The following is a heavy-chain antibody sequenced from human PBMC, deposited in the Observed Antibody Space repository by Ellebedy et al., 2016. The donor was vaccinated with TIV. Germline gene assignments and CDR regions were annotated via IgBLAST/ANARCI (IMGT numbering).Heavy chain of an antibody. CDR2: INQSGST. D-gene: IGHD4-17*01. CDR1: GGSFSDYH. J-gene: IGHJ2*01. Sequence: MPGGSLRLSCAVYGGSFSDYHWSWIRQPPGKGLEWIGEINQSGSTNYNPPLKSRVTISMDKSKNPFALKLSSVTAADTAIYYCARRLRYGDWYFDLWGRGTLVTVSS. CDR3: ARRLRYGDWYFDL. V-gene: IGHV4-34*01.